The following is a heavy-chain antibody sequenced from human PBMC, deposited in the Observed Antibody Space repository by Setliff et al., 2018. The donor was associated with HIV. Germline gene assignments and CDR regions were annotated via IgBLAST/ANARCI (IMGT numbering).Heavy chain of an antibody. CDR3: ATDRDGWYNPHLYS. CDR1: GFTFSSYW. J-gene: IGHJ4*02. CDR2: INGDESRT. D-gene: IGHD6-19*01. V-gene: IGHV3-74*01. Sequence: VGSLRLSCAASGFTFSSYWMHWVRQVPGKGLVWFARINGDESRTTYADSVKGRFTISRDNVENTLYLEINSLRVEDTGVYYCATDRDGWYNPHLYSWGQGTLVTVSS.